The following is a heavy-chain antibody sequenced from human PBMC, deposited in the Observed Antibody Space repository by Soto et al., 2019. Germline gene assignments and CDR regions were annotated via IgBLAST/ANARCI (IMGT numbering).Heavy chain of an antibody. J-gene: IGHJ4*02. CDR2: VSDDGVAT. CDR3: ARNKGSGSHTLYSFAY. D-gene: IGHD3-10*01. Sequence: EVQVLESGGGLIQPGGSLRLSCAASGFPFSTYAMSWVRQAPGKGLEWVSTVSDDGVATYYADSVKGRFTISRDNSKNTVYLQINSLRADDTAVYYCARNKGSGSHTLYSFAYWGQGTRVYVSS. V-gene: IGHV3-23*01. CDR1: GFPFSTYA.